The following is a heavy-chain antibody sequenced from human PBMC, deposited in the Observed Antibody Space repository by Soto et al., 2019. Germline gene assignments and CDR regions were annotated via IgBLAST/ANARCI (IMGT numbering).Heavy chain of an antibody. J-gene: IGHJ4*02. CDR1: GFTFSSYA. Sequence: QVQLVESGGGVVQPGRSLRLSCAASGFTFSSYAMHWVRQAPGKGLEWVAVISYDGSNKYYADSVKGRFTISRDNSKNTLYLQMNRLRAEDTAVYYCARDGVTTNPFDYWGQGTLVTVSS. D-gene: IGHD4-17*01. CDR3: ARDGVTTNPFDY. CDR2: ISYDGSNK. V-gene: IGHV3-30-3*01.